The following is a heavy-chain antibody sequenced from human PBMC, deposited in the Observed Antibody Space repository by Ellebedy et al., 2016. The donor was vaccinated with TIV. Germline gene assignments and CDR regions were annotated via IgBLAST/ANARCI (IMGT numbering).Heavy chain of an antibody. CDR3: SNLLPTGDSGVDV. CDR1: GFTFSSFA. V-gene: IGHV3-30*01. CDR2: ISHDGKDK. Sequence: PGGSLRPSCTASGFTFSSFAMHWVSQSSGKGLEWVAVISHDGKDKRYSHSVKGRFSISRDNSENTLYLQMDSLTSDDSSLYYCSNLLPTGDSGVDVWGQGTTVFVSS. D-gene: IGHD2-15*01. J-gene: IGHJ6*02.